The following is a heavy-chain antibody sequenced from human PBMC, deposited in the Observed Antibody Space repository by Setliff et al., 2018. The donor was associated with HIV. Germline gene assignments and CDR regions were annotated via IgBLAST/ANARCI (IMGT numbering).Heavy chain of an antibody. CDR1: GFTFNSYW. V-gene: IGHV3-74*01. D-gene: IGHD2-15*01. J-gene: IGHJ3*02. CDR2: VNNDGTDT. Sequence: LRLSCVASGFTFNSYWMYWVRQAPGKGLVCVSRVNNDGTDTIYADSVKGRFTISRDNAKSAVYLQMGSLSADDTAVYYCARGGFNHAFDIWGQGTMVTVSS. CDR3: ARGGFNHAFDI.